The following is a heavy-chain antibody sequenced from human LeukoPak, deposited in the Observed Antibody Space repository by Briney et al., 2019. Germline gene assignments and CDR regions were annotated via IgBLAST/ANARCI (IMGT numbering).Heavy chain of an antibody. J-gene: IGHJ4*02. CDR2: ILYDGSNK. CDR3: ANGYDFWSGYLVY. D-gene: IGHD3-3*01. CDR1: GFTFSSYG. Sequence: GRSLRLSCAASGFTFSSYGMHWVRQAPGKGLEWVAVILYDGSNKYYADSVKGRFTISRDNSKNTLYLQMNSLRAEDTAVYYCANGYDFWSGYLVYWGQGTLVTVSS. V-gene: IGHV3-30*18.